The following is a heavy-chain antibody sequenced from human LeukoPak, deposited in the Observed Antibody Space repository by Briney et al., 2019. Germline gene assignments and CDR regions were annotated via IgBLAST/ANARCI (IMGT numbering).Heavy chain of an antibody. CDR2: ISYDGSNK. J-gene: IGHJ5*02. V-gene: IGHV3-30*04. D-gene: IGHD6-13*01. Sequence: PGGSLRLSCAASGFTFSSYAMHWVRQAPGKGLEWVAVISYDGSNKYYADSVKGRFTISRDNSKNTLYLQMNSLRAEDAAVYYCARPLIPPYSSSWFSWSDPWGQGTLVTVSS. CDR1: GFTFSSYA. CDR3: ARPLIPPYSSSWFSWSDP.